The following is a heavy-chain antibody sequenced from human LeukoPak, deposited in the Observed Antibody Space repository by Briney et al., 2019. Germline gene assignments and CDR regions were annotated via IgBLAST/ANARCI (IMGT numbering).Heavy chain of an antibody. J-gene: IGHJ6*02. CDR3: ARVDGTAYYAMDV. V-gene: IGHV4-39*07. CDR1: GGSISSSSYY. CDR2: IYYSGST. D-gene: IGHD2-21*02. Sequence: SETPSLTCTVSGGSISSSSYYWGWIRQPPGKGLEWIGSIYYSGSTYYNPSLKSRVTISVDTPKNQFSLRLSSVTAADTAVYYCARVDGTAYYAMDVWGQGTTVTVSS.